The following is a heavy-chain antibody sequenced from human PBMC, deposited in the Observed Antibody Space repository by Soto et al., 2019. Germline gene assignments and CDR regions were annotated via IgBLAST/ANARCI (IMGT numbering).Heavy chain of an antibody. CDR2: ISSNGNST. V-gene: IGHV3-64*02. Sequence: GSLRLSCAASGFTFSRYPMHWARQAPGKGLEYVSAISSNGNSTFYADSVRGRFTLSRDNFKNTLYLQMGSLRVEDMAVYYCARGLIPYGMDVWGQGTTVTVSS. J-gene: IGHJ6*02. CDR1: GFTFSRYP. CDR3: ARGLIPYGMDV.